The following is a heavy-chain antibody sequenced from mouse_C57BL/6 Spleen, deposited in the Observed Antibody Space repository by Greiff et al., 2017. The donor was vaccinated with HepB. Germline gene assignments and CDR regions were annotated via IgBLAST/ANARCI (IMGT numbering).Heavy chain of an antibody. V-gene: IGHV1-81*01. D-gene: IGHD4-1*01. J-gene: IGHJ2*01. CDR2: IYPRSGNT. CDR1: GYTFTSYG. CDR3: ARKPPANCNDY. Sequence: VKLQESGAELARPGASVKLSCKASGYTFTSYGISWVKQRTGQGLEWIGEIYPRSGNTYYNEKLKGKATLTEDKSSSTAYMVIRSLTSEDSAVYFCARKPPANCNDYWGTVTTLTVSS.